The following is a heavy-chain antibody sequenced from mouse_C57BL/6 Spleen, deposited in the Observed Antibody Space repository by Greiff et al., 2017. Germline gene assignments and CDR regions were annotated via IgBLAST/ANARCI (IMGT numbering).Heavy chain of an antibody. D-gene: IGHD2-3*01. Sequence: EVKLMESGPGLVKPSQSLSLTCSVTGYSITSGYYWNWIRQFPGNKLEWMGYISYDGSNNYNPSLKNRISITRDTSKNQFFLKLNSVTTEDTATYYCARDPLDGFDYWGQGTTLTVSS. CDR2: ISYDGSN. CDR3: ARDPLDGFDY. CDR1: GYSITSGYY. J-gene: IGHJ2*01. V-gene: IGHV3-6*01.